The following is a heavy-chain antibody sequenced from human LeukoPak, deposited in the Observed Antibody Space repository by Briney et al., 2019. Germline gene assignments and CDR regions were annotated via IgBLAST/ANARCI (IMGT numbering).Heavy chain of an antibody. CDR1: GFTFSSYS. Sequence: GGSLRLSCAASGFTFSSYSMNWVRQAPGKGLEWVSSISSSSSYIYYADSVKGRFAISRDNAKNSLYLQMNSLRAEDTAVYYCATLYYYDSSGYPVDYWGQGTLVTVSS. V-gene: IGHV3-21*01. CDR3: ATLYYYDSSGYPVDY. J-gene: IGHJ4*02. CDR2: ISSSSSYI. D-gene: IGHD3-22*01.